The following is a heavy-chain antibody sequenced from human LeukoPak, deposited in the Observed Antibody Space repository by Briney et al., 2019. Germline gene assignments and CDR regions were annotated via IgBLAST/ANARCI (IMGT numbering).Heavy chain of an antibody. Sequence: GGSLRLSCAASGFTFSSYTMNWVRQAPGKGLEWVSYISSSGSTIYYADSVKGRFTISRDNAKNSLYLQMNSLRAEDTAVYYCAELGITMIGGVWGKGTTVTVSS. CDR1: GFTFSSYT. CDR2: ISSSGSTI. V-gene: IGHV3-48*04. D-gene: IGHD3-10*02. CDR3: AELGITMIGGV. J-gene: IGHJ6*04.